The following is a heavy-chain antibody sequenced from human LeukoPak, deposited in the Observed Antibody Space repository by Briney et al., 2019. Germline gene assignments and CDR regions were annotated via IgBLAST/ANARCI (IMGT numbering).Heavy chain of an antibody. D-gene: IGHD1-7*01. Sequence: QTGGSLRLSCAASGFTFSNYWVTWVRQAPGKGPEWVANIKQDGSERNYMDSVKGRFTIARDNTKNSLYLQMTSLRGEDTAVYYCASRAGKPGNTPWCFDYWGQGALVTVSS. J-gene: IGHJ4*02. CDR2: IKQDGSER. V-gene: IGHV3-7*01. CDR3: ASRAGKPGNTPWCFDY. CDR1: GFTFSNYW.